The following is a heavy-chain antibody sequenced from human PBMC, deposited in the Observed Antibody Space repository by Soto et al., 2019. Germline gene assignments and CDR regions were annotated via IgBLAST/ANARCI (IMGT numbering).Heavy chain of an antibody. Sequence: QEQLVESGGGVVQPGRSLRLSCTASGFSFSSYDMHWVRQAPGEGLEWVSAMSFDGSYKHYADSVKGRFTISRDNSENTLYLKMNGLRPEDTAVYFGARGIIRGVVYYGVEVWGQWTTVTVS. CDR2: MSFDGSYK. D-gene: IGHD3-10*01. CDR3: ARGIIRGVVYYGVEV. CDR1: GFSFSSYD. J-gene: IGHJ6*02. V-gene: IGHV3-30*03.